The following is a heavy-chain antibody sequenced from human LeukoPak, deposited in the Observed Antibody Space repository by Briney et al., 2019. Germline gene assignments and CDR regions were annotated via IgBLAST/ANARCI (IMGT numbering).Heavy chain of an antibody. D-gene: IGHD1-7*01. Sequence: SVKVSCKASGYTFTSYYMHWVRQAPGQGLEWMGGIIPIFGTANYAQKFQGRVTITADESTSTAYMELSSLRSEDTAVYYCARVPRYNWNYGIDYWGQGTLVTVSS. CDR3: ARVPRYNWNYGIDY. J-gene: IGHJ4*02. V-gene: IGHV1-69*13. CDR2: IIPIFGTA. CDR1: GYTFTSYY.